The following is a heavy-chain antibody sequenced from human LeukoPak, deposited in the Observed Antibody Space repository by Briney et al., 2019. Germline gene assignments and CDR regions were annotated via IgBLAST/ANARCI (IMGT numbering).Heavy chain of an antibody. CDR3: ARSRFYGQGDSSGYLGY. J-gene: IGHJ4*02. CDR2: IIPIFGTA. V-gene: IGHV1-69*05. D-gene: IGHD3-22*01. CDR1: GGTFSSYA. Sequence: SVKVSCKASGGTFSSYAISWMRQAPGQGLEWMGRIIPIFGTANYAQKFQGRVTITTDESTSTAYMELSSLRSEDTAVYYCARSRFYGQGDSSGYLGYWGQGTLVTVSS.